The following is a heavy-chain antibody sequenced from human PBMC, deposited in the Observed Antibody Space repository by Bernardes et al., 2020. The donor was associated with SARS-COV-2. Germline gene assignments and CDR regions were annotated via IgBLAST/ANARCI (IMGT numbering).Heavy chain of an antibody. V-gene: IGHV1-46*01. D-gene: IGHD5-12*01. J-gene: IGHJ4*02. CDR3: ARDFSSGTGYKYGHPNY. Sequence: ASVKVSCEASGYTFTNYYMHWVRQAPGQVLEWMGLIDPSAWTTTYIQKFQGRVTMTRDTSTSTVYMEVRSLRSEDTAVYYCARDFSSGTGYKYGHPNYWGQGTLVTVSS. CDR2: IDPSAWTT. CDR1: GYTFTNYY.